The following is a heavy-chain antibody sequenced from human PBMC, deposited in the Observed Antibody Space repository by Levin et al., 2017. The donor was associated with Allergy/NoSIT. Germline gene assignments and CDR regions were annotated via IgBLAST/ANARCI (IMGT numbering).Heavy chain of an antibody. Sequence: SETLSLTCTVSGDSISSRSYYWGWIRQPPGKGLEWIGSIYYSGSSYYNPPLKSRLTISVDTSKNQFSLTLISMTAADTAVYYCARHTRRLLQFRNPPDYWGQGTLVTVSS. CDR1: GDSISSRSYY. D-gene: IGHD5-24*01. J-gene: IGHJ4*02. V-gene: IGHV4-39*01. CDR2: IYYSGSS. CDR3: ARHTRRLLQFRNPPDY.